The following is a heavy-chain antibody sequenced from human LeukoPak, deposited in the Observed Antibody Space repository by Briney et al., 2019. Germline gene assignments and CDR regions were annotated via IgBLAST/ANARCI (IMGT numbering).Heavy chain of an antibody. Sequence: GGSLRLSCAASGFTFSSYAMHWVRQAPGKGLEWVAVISYDGSNKYYADSVKGRFTISRDNSKNTLYLQMNSLRAEDTAVYYFARAVGATADFAYWGQGTLVPVSS. J-gene: IGHJ4*02. D-gene: IGHD1-26*01. CDR1: GFTFSSYA. V-gene: IGHV3-30*04. CDR2: ISYDGSNK. CDR3: ARAVGATADFAY.